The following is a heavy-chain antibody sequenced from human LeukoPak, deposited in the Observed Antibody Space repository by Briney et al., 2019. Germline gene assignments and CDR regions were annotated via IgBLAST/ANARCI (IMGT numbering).Heavy chain of an antibody. CDR3: AKGSRVREGGSYRF. CDR1: GGIFSSYA. J-gene: IGHJ4*02. V-gene: IGHV1-69*06. CDR2: IIPIFGSA. D-gene: IGHD3-16*02. Sequence: GASVKVSCKPPGGIFSSYAINWVRQAPGQGREWMGKIIPIFGSANYAQKFQGRVPTTADKSTRTGYMELSSLRSEDTALYYCAKGSRVREGGSYRFWGQGTLVTVSS.